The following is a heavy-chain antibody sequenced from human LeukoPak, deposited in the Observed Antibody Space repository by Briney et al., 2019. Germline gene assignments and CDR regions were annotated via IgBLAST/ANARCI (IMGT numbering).Heavy chain of an antibody. D-gene: IGHD3-10*01. CDR3: ARHKITMVRGVSRLTGWFDP. J-gene: IGHJ5*02. Sequence: SETLSLTCTVSGGSISSSSYYWGWIRQPPGKGLEWIGSIYYSGSTYYNPSLKSRVTISVDTSKNQFSLKLSSVTAADTAVYYCARHKITMVRGVSRLTGWFDPWGQGTLVTVSS. CDR2: IYYSGST. CDR1: GGSISSSSYY. V-gene: IGHV4-39*01.